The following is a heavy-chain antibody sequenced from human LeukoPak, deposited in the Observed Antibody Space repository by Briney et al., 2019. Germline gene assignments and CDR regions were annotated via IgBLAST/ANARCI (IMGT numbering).Heavy chain of an antibody. CDR2: VDYRGGT. CDR1: GASVYSDSSY. D-gene: IGHD3-22*01. CDR3: AREVATSYYDSGAYYRQTEAFDF. Sequence: SETLSLNCSVSGASVYSDSSYWTWIRQAPGKGLEWIGYVDYRGGTKYNASLKSRVTISLETSKNQFSLNLNSVIAADTAVYYCAREVATSYYDSGAYYRQTEAFDFWGQGKMVTVSS. J-gene: IGHJ3*01. V-gene: IGHV4-61*01.